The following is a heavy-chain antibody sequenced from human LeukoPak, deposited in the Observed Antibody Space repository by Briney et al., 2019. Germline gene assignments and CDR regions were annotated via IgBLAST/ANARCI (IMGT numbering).Heavy chain of an antibody. CDR1: GYTSTSYG. V-gene: IGHV1-18*01. CDR2: ISAYNGNT. D-gene: IGHD2-8*01. J-gene: IGHJ5*02. CDR3: ARDHIVPNWFDP. Sequence: ASVKVSCKASGYTSTSYGISWVRQAPGQGLEWMGWISAYNGNTNYAQKLQGRVTMTTDTSTSTAYMELRSLRSDDTAVYYCARDHIVPNWFDPWGQGTLVTVSS.